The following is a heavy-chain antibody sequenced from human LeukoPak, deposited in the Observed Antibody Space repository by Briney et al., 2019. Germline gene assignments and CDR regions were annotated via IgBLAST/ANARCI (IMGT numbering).Heavy chain of an antibody. CDR1: GFNFIDYS. CDR3: ARDHRYAFDN. Sequence: PWGTLRLSCAVSGFNFIDYSMNWVRQAPGKGLEWISYIWISSGNTKYADSVKGRFTFSRNKARNSLLLQMNSPRVEDTPVYYCARDHRYAFDNWGHGTLVTVSS. D-gene: IGHD5-12*01. CDR2: IWISSGNT. J-gene: IGHJ4*01. V-gene: IGHV3-48*01.